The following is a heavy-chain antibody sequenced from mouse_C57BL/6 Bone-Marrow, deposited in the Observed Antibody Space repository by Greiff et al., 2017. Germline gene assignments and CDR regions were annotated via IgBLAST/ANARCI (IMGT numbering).Heavy chain of an antibody. Sequence: QVQLQQPGAELVKPGASVKMSCKASGYTFTSYWITWVKQRPGQGLEWIGEIYPRSGNTYYNEKFKGKATLTADKSSSTAYMELRSLTSEDSAVYFCARSGQEHIAYWGQGTLVTVSA. CDR2: IYPRSGNT. V-gene: IGHV1-55*01. CDR3: ARSGQEHIAY. CDR1: GYTFTSYW. D-gene: IGHD3-3*01. J-gene: IGHJ3*01.